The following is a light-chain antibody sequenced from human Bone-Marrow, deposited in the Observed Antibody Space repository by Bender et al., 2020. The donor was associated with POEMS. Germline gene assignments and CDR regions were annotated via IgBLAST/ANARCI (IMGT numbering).Light chain of an antibody. CDR1: RSNTGNNA. V-gene: IGLV1-36*01. CDR2: YDD. CDR3: AAWDDSLNGLV. Sequence: QSVLTQPPSVSEAPRQRVTISCSGSRSNTGNNAVSWYQQVPGKAPKLLIYYDDLLPSGVSDRFSGSKSGTSASLAISGLQSEDEADYYCAAWDDSLNGLVFGGGTKLTVL. J-gene: IGLJ3*02.